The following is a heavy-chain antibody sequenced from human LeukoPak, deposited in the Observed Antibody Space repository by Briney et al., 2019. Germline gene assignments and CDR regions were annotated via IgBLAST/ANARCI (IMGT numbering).Heavy chain of an antibody. D-gene: IGHD2-21*02. CDR3: ARARGTFIVVVTAPWYFDL. J-gene: IGHJ2*01. CDR1: GGSISSYY. V-gene: IGHV4-59*12. CDR2: IYYSGST. Sequence: SETLSLTCTVSGGSISSYYWSWIRQPPGKGLEWIGSIYYSGSTYYNPSLKSRVTISVDTSKNQFSLKLSSVTAADTAVYYCARARGTFIVVVTAPWYFDLWGRGTLVTVSS.